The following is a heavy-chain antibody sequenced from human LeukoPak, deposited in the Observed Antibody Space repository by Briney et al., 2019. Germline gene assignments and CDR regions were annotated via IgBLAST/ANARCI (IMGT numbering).Heavy chain of an antibody. J-gene: IGHJ4*02. CDR1: GLIFTSYA. Sequence: GGSLRLSCAASGLIFTSYAMSWVRQAPGKGLEWVSLIYSGGNTYYTDSVKGRFTISRDNSKNTLYLQMNSLRAEDTAVYYCARDTDYYGSGTLGYLDYWGQGTLVTVSS. D-gene: IGHD3-10*01. V-gene: IGHV3-66*01. CDR2: IYSGGNT. CDR3: ARDTDYYGSGTLGYLDY.